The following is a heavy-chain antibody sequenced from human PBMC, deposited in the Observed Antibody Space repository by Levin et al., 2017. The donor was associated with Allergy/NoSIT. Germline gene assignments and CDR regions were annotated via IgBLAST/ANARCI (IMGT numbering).Heavy chain of an antibody. CDR3: ARACGSVVPAAMCYYYGMDV. CDR2: ISSSSSYI. Sequence: GGSLRLSCAASGFTFSSYSMNWVRQAPGKGLEWVSSISSSSSYIYYADSVKGRFTISRDNAKNSLYLQMNSLRAEDTAVYYCARACGSVVPAAMCYYYGMDVWGQGTTVTVSS. V-gene: IGHV3-21*01. J-gene: IGHJ6*02. CDR1: GFTFSSYS. D-gene: IGHD2-2*01.